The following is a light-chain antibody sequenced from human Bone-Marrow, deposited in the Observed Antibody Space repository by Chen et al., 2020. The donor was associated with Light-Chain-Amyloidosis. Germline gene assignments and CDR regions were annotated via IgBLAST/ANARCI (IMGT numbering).Light chain of an antibody. CDR2: DVS. CDR3: TSYTSSRTRV. V-gene: IGLV2-14*01. CDR1: SSDVGGYDY. Sequence: QSALTQPASVSGSPGQSITISCTGSSSDVGGYDYVSWYQQHPGKAPQLIIYDVSNRPSWVSDRFSGSKSGYTASLTISGLQADDEADYYCTSYTSSRTRVFGTGTKVTVL. J-gene: IGLJ1*01.